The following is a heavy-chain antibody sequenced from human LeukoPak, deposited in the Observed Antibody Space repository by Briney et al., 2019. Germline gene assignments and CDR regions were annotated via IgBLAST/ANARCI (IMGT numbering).Heavy chain of an antibody. CDR3: AREGDYTGSGHPGY. V-gene: IGHV4-31*03. D-gene: IGHD4-11*01. CDR2: IHNTGIT. J-gene: IGHJ4*02. CDR1: GGSINSGAYY. Sequence: SETLSLTCTVSGGSINSGAYYWTWIRQHPGKGREWIGSIHNTGITYRNSSLKSRITLSIDTSENQFSLKLSSVTAADTAVYYCAREGDYTGSGHPGYWGQGTLVIVSS.